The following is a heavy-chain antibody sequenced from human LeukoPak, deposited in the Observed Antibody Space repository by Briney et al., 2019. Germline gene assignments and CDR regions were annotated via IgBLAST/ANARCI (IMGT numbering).Heavy chain of an antibody. Sequence: PGGSLRLSCAASGFTVSSNYMSWVRQAPGKGLEWVSVIYSGGSTYYADSVKGRFTISRDNSKNTLYLQMNSLRAEDTAVYYCAKGRGYGGDDAFDIWGQGTMVTVSS. V-gene: IGHV3-66*02. D-gene: IGHD4-23*01. CDR3: AKGRGYGGDDAFDI. CDR1: GFTVSSNY. J-gene: IGHJ3*02. CDR2: IYSGGST.